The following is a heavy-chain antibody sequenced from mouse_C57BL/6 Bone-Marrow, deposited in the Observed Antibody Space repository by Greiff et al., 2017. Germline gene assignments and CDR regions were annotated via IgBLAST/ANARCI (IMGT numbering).Heavy chain of an antibody. Sequence: DVQLVESGGGLVKPGGSLKLSCAASGFTFSSYAMSWVRQTPEKRLEWVATISDGGSYTYYPDNVKGRFTISRDNAKNNLYLQMSHLKSEDTAMYYCARGGQYYGSSYGWYFDVWGTGTTVTVSS. CDR2: ISDGGSYT. CDR3: ARGGQYYGSSYGWYFDV. J-gene: IGHJ1*03. CDR1: GFTFSSYA. D-gene: IGHD1-1*01. V-gene: IGHV5-4*01.